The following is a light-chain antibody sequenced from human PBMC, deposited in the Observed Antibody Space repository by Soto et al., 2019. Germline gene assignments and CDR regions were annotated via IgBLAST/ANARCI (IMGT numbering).Light chain of an antibody. CDR3: CSYGGASNLI. CDR1: SSDVGRYNL. CDR2: EGS. Sequence: QSALTQPASVSGSPGQSISISCTGTSSDVGRYNLVSWYQQHPGKAPKLLIYEGSQRPSGISDRFSGSKSGNTASLTISGLQAEDDAHYYCCSYGGASNLIFGGGTKVTVL. J-gene: IGLJ2*01. V-gene: IGLV2-23*01.